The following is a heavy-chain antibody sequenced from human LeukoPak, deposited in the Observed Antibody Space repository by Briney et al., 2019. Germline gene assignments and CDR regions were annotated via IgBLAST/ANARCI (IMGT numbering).Heavy chain of an antibody. J-gene: IGHJ4*02. Sequence: NSGGSLRLSCAASGFTFSSYSMNWVRQAPGKGLEWVSSISSSSSYIYYADSVKGRFTISRDNAKNSLYLQMNSLRAEDTAVYYCARRDSSSSKREKNWGQGTLVTVSS. D-gene: IGHD6-6*01. CDR1: GFTFSSYS. V-gene: IGHV3-21*01. CDR2: ISSSSSYI. CDR3: ARRDSSSSKREKN.